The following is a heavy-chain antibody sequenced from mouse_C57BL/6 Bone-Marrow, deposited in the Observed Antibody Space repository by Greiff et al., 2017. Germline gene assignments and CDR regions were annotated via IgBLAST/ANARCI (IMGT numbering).Heavy chain of an antibody. J-gene: IGHJ2*01. CDR2: IDPSDSYT. CDR3: ARGVHYYGSSYDYFDY. D-gene: IGHD1-1*01. Sequence: VQLQQPGAELVRPGTSVKLSCKASGYTFTSYWMHWVKQRPGQGLEWIGVIDPSDSYTNYNQKFKGKATLTVDTSSSTAYMQLSSLTSEDSAVYYCARGVHYYGSSYDYFDYWGQGTTLTVSS. V-gene: IGHV1-59*01. CDR1: GYTFTSYW.